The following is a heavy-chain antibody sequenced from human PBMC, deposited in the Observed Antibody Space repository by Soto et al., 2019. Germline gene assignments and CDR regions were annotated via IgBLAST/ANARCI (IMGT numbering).Heavy chain of an antibody. CDR1: GFTFSSQW. CDR3: ATWRGGYTYGLDH. J-gene: IGHJ4*02. Sequence: EVQLVESGGGLVQPGGSLRLSCTASGFTFSSQWLHWVRQAPGKGLMWISRILNDGTTTNYADSVKGLFTVSRDNAKKTMSLQMNNLRAEDTAVYYCATWRGGYTYGLDHWGQGTPVTVSS. D-gene: IGHD5-18*01. V-gene: IGHV3-74*01. CDR2: ILNDGTTT.